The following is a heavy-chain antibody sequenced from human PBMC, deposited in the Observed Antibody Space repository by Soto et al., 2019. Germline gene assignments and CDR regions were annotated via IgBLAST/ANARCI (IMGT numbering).Heavy chain of an antibody. Sequence: QVQLVESGGGLVKPGGSLRLSCAASGFSFSDYYMSWVRQAPGKGLEWISDISLSGSNTKYLDFVKGRFTISRDNAKNSLFLQMNSLRVEDTAVYYCATTWSGNSEESYWGQGTLVTVSS. V-gene: IGHV3-11*05. CDR3: ATTWSGNSEESY. D-gene: IGHD3-3*01. CDR2: ISLSGSNT. CDR1: GFSFSDYY. J-gene: IGHJ4*02.